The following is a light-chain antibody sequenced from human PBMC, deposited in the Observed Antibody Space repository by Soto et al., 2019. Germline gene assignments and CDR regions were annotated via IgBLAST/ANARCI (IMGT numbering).Light chain of an antibody. CDR1: QCLSSG. J-gene: IGKJ5*01. CDR2: DIS. CDR3: QRFNTFT. V-gene: IGKV1-13*02. Sequence: AVQLTQSPSSLSASVGDRISITCRASQCLSSGLAWYQQKPGKPPRLLIYDISSLESGVPSRVSGSGSGTEFTLTSSSLHPEDFATYYCQRFNTFTFGQGTRLEIK.